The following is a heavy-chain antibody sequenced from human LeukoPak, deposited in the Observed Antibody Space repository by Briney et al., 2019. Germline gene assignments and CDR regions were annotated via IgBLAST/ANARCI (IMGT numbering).Heavy chain of an antibody. CDR1: GLTLNNAW. Sequence: GGSLRLSCAASGLTLNNAWMSWVRQAPGKGLEWVGRIKSKNVGETTEYAAPVQGRFTISRDDSRNTVYLQMSSLKTEDTGVYYCTTGPGNSGYWGQGTLVTVSS. CDR2: IKSKNVGETT. D-gene: IGHD4-23*01. J-gene: IGHJ4*02. V-gene: IGHV3-15*01. CDR3: TTGPGNSGY.